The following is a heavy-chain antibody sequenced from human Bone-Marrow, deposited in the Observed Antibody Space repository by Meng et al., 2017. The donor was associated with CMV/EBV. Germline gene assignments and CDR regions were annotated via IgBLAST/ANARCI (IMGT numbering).Heavy chain of an antibody. D-gene: IGHD5-24*01. J-gene: IGHJ6*02. CDR2: ISYDGSNK. V-gene: IGHV3-30*04. Sequence: GSLRLSCAASGFTFSSYAMHWVRQAPGKGLEWVAVISYDGSNKYYADSVKGRFTISRDNSKNTLYLQMNSLRAEDTAVYYCARDILVGDGYNLAGYGMDVWGQGTTVTVSS. CDR3: ARDILVGDGYNLAGYGMDV. CDR1: GFTFSSYA.